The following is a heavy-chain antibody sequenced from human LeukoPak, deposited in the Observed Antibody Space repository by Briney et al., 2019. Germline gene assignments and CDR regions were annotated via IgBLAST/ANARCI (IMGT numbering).Heavy chain of an antibody. CDR2: IKQDGSEK. Sequence: QTGGSLRLSCAASGFTFSSYEMNWVRQAPGKGLEWVANIKQDGSEKYYVDSVRGRFTISRDNAKNSLYLQMNTLRAEDTAVYYCARDHAFGDYYYYYMDVWGKGTTVTVSS. CDR1: GFTFSSYE. V-gene: IGHV3-7*01. J-gene: IGHJ6*03. D-gene: IGHD2-15*01. CDR3: ARDHAFGDYYYYYMDV.